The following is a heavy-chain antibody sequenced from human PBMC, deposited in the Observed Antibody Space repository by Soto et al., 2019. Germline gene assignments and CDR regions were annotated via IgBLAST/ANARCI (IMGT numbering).Heavy chain of an antibody. CDR3: ATVLAGAFDL. J-gene: IGHJ3*01. Sequence: ASVKVSCTVSGYTLSELAIHWVRQVPGIGLEWMGSFDPEDGERFYTQKFQGRVTVTEDTSTHIAYMELTSLRSEDTAVYFCATVLAGAFDLWGQGTMVTVS. CDR2: FDPEDGER. D-gene: IGHD3-3*02. CDR1: GYTLSELA. V-gene: IGHV1-24*01.